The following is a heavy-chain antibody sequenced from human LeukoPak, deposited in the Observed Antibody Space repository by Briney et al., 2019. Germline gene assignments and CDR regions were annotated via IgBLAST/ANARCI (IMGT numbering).Heavy chain of an antibody. V-gene: IGHV3-23*01. CDR3: AKDRGIISDY. D-gene: IGHD3-10*01. CDR1: GFTFSSYS. Sequence: GGSLRLSCAVSGFTFSSYSMSWVRQAPGKGLEWVSAISGSGDSTYYADSVKGRFTISRDNSKNTLYLQMNSLRVEDTAVYYCAKDRGIISDYWGQGTLVTVST. J-gene: IGHJ4*02. CDR2: ISGSGDST.